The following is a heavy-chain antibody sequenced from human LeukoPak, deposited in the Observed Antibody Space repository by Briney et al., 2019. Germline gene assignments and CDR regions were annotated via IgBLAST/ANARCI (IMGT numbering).Heavy chain of an antibody. J-gene: IGHJ3*02. V-gene: IGHV1-18*01. CDR3: ARVPYYDSSGNDAFDI. CDR2: ISAYNGNT. D-gene: IGHD3-22*01. CDR1: GYTFTSYG. Sequence: ASVKVSCKASGYTFTSYGISWVRQAPGQGLEWMGWISAYNGNTNYAQKLQGRVTMTTDTSTSTAYMGLRSLRSEDTAVYYCARVPYYDSSGNDAFDIRGQGTMVTVSS.